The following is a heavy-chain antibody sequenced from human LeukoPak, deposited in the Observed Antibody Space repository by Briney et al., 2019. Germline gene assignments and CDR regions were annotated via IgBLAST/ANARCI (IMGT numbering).Heavy chain of an antibody. CDR3: ASSGWYGNWFDP. D-gene: IGHD6-19*01. J-gene: IGHJ5*02. V-gene: IGHV4-30-4*07. CDR2: IYYSGST. CDR1: GDSINSGGYS. Sequence: PSQTLSLTCAVSGDSINSGGYSWSWIRQPPGKGLEWIGYIYYSGSTNYDPSLKSRVTISVDTSKNQFSLKLSSVTAADTAVYCCASSGWYGNWFDPWGQGTLVTVSS.